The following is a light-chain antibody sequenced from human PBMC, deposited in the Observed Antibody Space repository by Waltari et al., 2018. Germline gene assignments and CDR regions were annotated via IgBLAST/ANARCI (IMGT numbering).Light chain of an antibody. CDR3: YSTDISGDLEGA. Sequence: SYELTQSPSVSVSPGQTAKIPCSGNALPNNYAYWYQQKSGQAPVLVIFEDSQRPSGIPERFSGSSSGTMATLTISGAQVEDEADYYCYSTDISGDLEGAFGGGTKLTVL. J-gene: IGLJ2*01. V-gene: IGLV3-10*01. CDR2: EDS. CDR1: ALPNNY.